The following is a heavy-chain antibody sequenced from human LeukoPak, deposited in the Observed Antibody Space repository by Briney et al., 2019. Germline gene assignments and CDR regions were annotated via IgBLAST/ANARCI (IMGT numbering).Heavy chain of an antibody. J-gene: IGHJ4*02. CDR2: IYYSGST. D-gene: IGHD1-1*01. V-gene: IGHV4-59*01. CDR1: GGSISSYY. CDR3: ARVLGNLYYFDY. Sequence: ASETLSLTCTVSGGSISSYYWSWIRQPPGKGLEWIGYIYYSGSTNYNPSLKSRVTISVDTSKNQFSLKLSSVTAADTAVYYCARVLGNLYYFDYWGQGTLVTVSS.